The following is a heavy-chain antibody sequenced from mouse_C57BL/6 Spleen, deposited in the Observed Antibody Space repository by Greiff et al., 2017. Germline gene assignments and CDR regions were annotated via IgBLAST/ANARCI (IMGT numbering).Heavy chain of an antibody. Sequence: VQLQQPGAELVKPGASVKLSCKASGYTFTSYWMQWVKQRPGQGLEWIGEIDPSDSYTNYNQKFKGKATLTVDTSSSTAYMQLSSLTSEDSAVYYCARQLRPHYAMDYWGQGTSVTVSS. CDR2: IDPSDSYT. V-gene: IGHV1-50*01. CDR3: ARQLRPHYAMDY. CDR1: GYTFTSYW. D-gene: IGHD3-2*02. J-gene: IGHJ4*01.